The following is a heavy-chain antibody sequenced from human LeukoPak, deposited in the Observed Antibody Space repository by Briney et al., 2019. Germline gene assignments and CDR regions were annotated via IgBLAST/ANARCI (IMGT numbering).Heavy chain of an antibody. CDR3: ARVEPIDYYDSSGYYVY. J-gene: IGHJ4*02. D-gene: IGHD3-22*01. V-gene: IGHV1-46*01. CDR1: GYTFTSYY. CDR2: INLSGGST. Sequence: GASVKVSCKASGYTFTSYYMHWVRQAPGQGLEWRGIINLSGGSTSYAQKFQGRVTMTRDTSTSTVYMELSSLRSEDTAVYYGARVEPIDYYDSSGYYVYWGQGTLVTVSS.